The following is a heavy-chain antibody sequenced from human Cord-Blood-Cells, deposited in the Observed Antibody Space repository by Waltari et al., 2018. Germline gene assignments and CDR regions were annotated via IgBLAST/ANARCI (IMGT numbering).Heavy chain of an antibody. D-gene: IGHD3-3*01. CDR2: IIPGLGAA. CDR3: ARGVAVYYYYYMDV. V-gene: IGHV1-69*01. CDR1: GGTFSSYA. Sequence: QVQLVQSGAEVKKPGSSVKVSCKASGGTFSSYAISWVRQAPGQGLEWMGGIIPGLGAANYAQKFQGRVTVTADEATGTAYMELSSLRAEDTAVYYCARGVAVYYYYYMDVWGKGTTVTVSS. J-gene: IGHJ6*03.